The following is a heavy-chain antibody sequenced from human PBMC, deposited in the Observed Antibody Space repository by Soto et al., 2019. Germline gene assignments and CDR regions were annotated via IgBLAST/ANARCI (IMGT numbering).Heavy chain of an antibody. J-gene: IGHJ3*02. CDR1: GGSFSGYY. D-gene: IGHD4-17*01. V-gene: IGHV4-34*01. CDR2: INHSGST. CDR3: ASGGDYPGAFDI. Sequence: PSETLSLTCAVYGGSFSGYYWSWIRQPPGKGLEWIGEINHSGSTNYNPSLKSRVTISVDKSKNQFSLKLSSVTAADTAVYYCASGGDYPGAFDIWGQGQWSPSPQ.